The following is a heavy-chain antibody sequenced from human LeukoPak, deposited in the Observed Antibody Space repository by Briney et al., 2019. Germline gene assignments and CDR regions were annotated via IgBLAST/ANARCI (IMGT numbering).Heavy chain of an antibody. Sequence: SETLSLTCTVSGGSISSYYWSWIRQPPGKGLEWIGYIYYSGSTNYNPSLKSRATISVDTSKNQFSLKLSSVTAADTAVYYCARAQQWFGEPYDYWGQGTLVTVSS. CDR1: GGSISSYY. CDR3: ARAQQWFGEPYDY. V-gene: IGHV4-59*01. D-gene: IGHD3-10*01. J-gene: IGHJ4*02. CDR2: IYYSGST.